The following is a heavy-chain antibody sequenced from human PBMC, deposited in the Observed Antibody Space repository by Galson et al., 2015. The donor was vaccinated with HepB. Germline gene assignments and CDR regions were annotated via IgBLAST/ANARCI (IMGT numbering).Heavy chain of an antibody. CDR2: IYSGGST. J-gene: IGHJ6*02. V-gene: IGHV3-66*02. CDR1: GFTVSSNY. CDR3: ARDRGAGTTVTTSGLWDGMDV. D-gene: IGHD4-17*01. Sequence: SLRLSCAASGFTVSSNYMSWVRQAPGKGLEWVSVIYSGGSTYYADSVKGRFTISRDNSKNTLYLQMNSLRAEDTAVYYCARDRGAGTTVTTSGLWDGMDVWGQGTTVTVSS.